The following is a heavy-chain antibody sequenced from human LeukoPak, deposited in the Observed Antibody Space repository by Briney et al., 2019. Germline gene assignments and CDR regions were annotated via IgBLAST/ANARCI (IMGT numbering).Heavy chain of an antibody. CDR3: ARSGSTDYYYYYMDV. J-gene: IGHJ6*03. D-gene: IGHD5-12*01. V-gene: IGHV3-33*01. CDR1: GFTFSKYG. CDR2: IWHDGSSQ. Sequence: GRSLRLSCAASGFTFSKYGMHWVRQAPGKGLEWVAIIWHDGSSQYYADSVKGRFTISRDNSKNTLYLQMNSLRAEDTAVYYCARSGSTDYYYYYMDVWGKGTTVTVSS.